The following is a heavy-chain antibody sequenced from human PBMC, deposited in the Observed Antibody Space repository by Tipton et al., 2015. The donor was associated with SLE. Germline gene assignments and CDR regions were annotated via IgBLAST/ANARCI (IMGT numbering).Heavy chain of an antibody. J-gene: IGHJ6*02. Sequence: SLRLSCAASGFTFSNYAMHWVRQAPGKGLEWVAVISYDGSYRYYSDSVKGRFTISRDNSKNTLYLQMNSLRAEDTAVYYCSMWLVPFYCMDVWGQGTTVTVSS. CDR3: SMWLVPFYCMDV. D-gene: IGHD6-19*01. CDR2: ISYDGSYR. V-gene: IGHV3-30*04. CDR1: GFTFSNYA.